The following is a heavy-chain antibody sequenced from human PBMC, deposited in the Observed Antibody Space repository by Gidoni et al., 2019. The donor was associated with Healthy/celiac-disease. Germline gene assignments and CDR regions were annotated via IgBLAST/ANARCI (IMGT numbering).Heavy chain of an antibody. J-gene: IGHJ4*02. Sequence: QVQLQQWGAGLLKPSETLSLTCAVYGGSFSGYYWSWIRQPPGKGLEWIGEINHSGSTNYNPSLKSRVTISVDTSKNQFSLKLSSVTAADTAVYYCASSSVPKGKNYFDYWGQGTLVTVSS. D-gene: IGHD4-17*01. CDR1: GGSFSGYY. CDR3: ASSSVPKGKNYFDY. V-gene: IGHV4-34*01. CDR2: INHSGST.